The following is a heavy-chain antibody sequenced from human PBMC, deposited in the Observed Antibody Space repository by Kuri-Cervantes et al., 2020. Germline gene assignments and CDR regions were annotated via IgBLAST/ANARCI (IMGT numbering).Heavy chain of an antibody. CDR1: GGSISSSSYY. CDR2: IYYSGST. D-gene: IGHD6-19*01. J-gene: IGHJ5*02. CDR3: ARGRRVFQWLVQGEGNWFDP. V-gene: IGHV4-39*07. Sequence: GSLRLSCTVSGGSISSSSYYWGWIRQPPGKGLEWIGSIYYSGSTYYNPSLKSRVTISVDTSKNQFSLKLSSVTAADTAVYYCARGRRVFQWLVQGEGNWFDPWGQGTLVTVSS.